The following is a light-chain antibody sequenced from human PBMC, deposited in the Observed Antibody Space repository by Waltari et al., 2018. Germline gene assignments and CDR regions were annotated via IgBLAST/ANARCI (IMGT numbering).Light chain of an antibody. CDR2: RAS. V-gene: IGKV3D-15*01. CDR1: QSVNTN. J-gene: IGKJ1*01. Sequence: IVLTPSPATLSVAPGASVTFPCRASQSVNTNLAWYQHSPGQAPRLLVYRASTRASYIPARFSASGSGTEFTLSISTLQSEDSAVFYCQQYNDWPRTFGQGTKLEIK. CDR3: QQYNDWPRT.